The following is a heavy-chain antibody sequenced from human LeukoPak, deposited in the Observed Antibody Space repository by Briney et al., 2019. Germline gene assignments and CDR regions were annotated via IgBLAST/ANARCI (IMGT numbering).Heavy chain of an antibody. Sequence: ASVKVSCKASGYIFTSYGISWVRQAPGQGLEWMGWISAYNGNTNYAQKLQGRVTMTTDTSTSTAYMELRSLRSDDTAVYYCARDLEFRGGNPTERWGQGTLVTVSS. D-gene: IGHD2-15*01. V-gene: IGHV1-18*01. CDR3: ARDLEFRGGNPTER. J-gene: IGHJ4*02. CDR1: GYIFTSYG. CDR2: ISAYNGNT.